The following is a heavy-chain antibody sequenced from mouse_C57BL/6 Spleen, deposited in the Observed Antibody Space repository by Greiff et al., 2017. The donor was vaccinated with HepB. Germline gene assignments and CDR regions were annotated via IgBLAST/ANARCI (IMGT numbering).Heavy chain of an antibody. Sequence: VHVKQSGPELVKPGASVKISCKASGYSFTDYNMNWVKQSNGKSLEWIGVINPNYGTTSYNQKFKGKATLTVDQSSRTAYMQLNILTAEDSAVYYCARGGVWMPLAYWGQGTLVTVAA. J-gene: IGHJ3*01. CDR2: INPNYGTT. D-gene: IGHD2-10*02. V-gene: IGHV1-39*01. CDR1: GYSFTDYN. CDR3: ARGGVWMPLAY.